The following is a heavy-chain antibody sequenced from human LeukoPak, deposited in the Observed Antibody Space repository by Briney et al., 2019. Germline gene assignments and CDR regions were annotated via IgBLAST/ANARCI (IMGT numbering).Heavy chain of an antibody. Sequence: SETLSITCTASGDSISSYYWTWIRQPAGKGLDWIGRIFPGGTSYFNPSLKSRVTLSVDTSKNQFSLRLTSVTAADTAVYYCARGPLTEAHTFDIWGQGTMVTVSS. V-gene: IGHV4-4*07. CDR3: ARGPLTEAHTFDI. J-gene: IGHJ3*02. D-gene: IGHD1-14*01. CDR1: GDSISSYY. CDR2: IFPGGTS.